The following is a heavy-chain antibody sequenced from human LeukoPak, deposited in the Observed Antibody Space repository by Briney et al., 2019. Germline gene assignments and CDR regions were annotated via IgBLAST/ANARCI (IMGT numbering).Heavy chain of an antibody. Sequence: SETLSLTCTVSGGSITSYSYYWSWIRQPPGKGLVWIGYIHYSGSTNYNPSLKSRVTVSVDTSNNQFSLKLSSVTAADTAVYYCARVSWFPGTSYYYMDVWGKGTTVTVSS. CDR1: GGSITSYSYY. CDR3: ARVSWFPGTSYYYMDV. D-gene: IGHD1-1*01. J-gene: IGHJ6*03. V-gene: IGHV4-61*01. CDR2: IHYSGST.